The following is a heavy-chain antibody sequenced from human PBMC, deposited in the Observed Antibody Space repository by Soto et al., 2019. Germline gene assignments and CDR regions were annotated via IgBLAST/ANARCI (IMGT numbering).Heavy chain of an antibody. CDR3: ARDKSYVDY. J-gene: IGHJ4*02. Sequence: QVQLQESGPGLVKPSETLSLTCTVSGGSISRYYWSWIRQPLGKGLEWIGYIYYSGSTNYNPSLKSRVTISVDTSKNQFSLKLSSVTAADTAMYYCARDKSYVDYWGQGTLVTVSS. CDR1: GGSISRYY. V-gene: IGHV4-59*01. CDR2: IYYSGST.